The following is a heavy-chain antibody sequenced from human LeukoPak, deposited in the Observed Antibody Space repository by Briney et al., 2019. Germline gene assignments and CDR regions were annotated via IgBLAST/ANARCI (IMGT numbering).Heavy chain of an antibody. CDR2: IYHSEST. D-gene: IGHD3-16*01. CDR1: GGSISSGGYY. V-gene: IGHV4-30-2*01. J-gene: IGHJ4*02. Sequence: SQTLSLTCTVSGGSISSGGYYWSWIRQPPGKGLEWIGYIYHSESTCYNPSLKSRVTISVDRSKNQFSLKLSSVTAADTAVYYCARVFTAEFDYWGQGTLVTVSS. CDR3: ARVFTAEFDY.